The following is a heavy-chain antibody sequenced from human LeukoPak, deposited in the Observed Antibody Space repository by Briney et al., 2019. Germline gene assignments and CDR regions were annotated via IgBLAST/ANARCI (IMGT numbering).Heavy chain of an antibody. CDR2: ISGSGGST. V-gene: IGHV3-23*01. J-gene: IGHJ4*02. CDR1: GFTFSSYA. Sequence: PGGSLRLSCAASGFTFSSYAMSWVRQAPGKGLEWVSAISGSGGSTYYADSVKGRFTISRDNSKNTLYLQMNSLRAEDTAVYYCAKVGSGWYDFYCFDYWGQGTLVTVSS. D-gene: IGHD6-19*01. CDR3: AKVGSGWYDFYCFDY.